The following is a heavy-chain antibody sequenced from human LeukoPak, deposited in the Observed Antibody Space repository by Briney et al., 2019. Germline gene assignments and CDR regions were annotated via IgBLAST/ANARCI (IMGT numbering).Heavy chain of an antibody. D-gene: IGHD3-3*01. J-gene: IGHJ4*02. V-gene: IGHV3-21*01. CDR1: GFTFSSYS. CDR2: ISSSSSYI. Sequence: GGSLRLSCAASGFTFSSYSMNWVRQAPGKGLEWVSSISSSSSYIYYADSVKGRFTISRDNAKNSLYLQMNSLRAEDTAVYYCARDLSRSGYYWWGQGTLVTVSS. CDR3: ARDLSRSGYYW.